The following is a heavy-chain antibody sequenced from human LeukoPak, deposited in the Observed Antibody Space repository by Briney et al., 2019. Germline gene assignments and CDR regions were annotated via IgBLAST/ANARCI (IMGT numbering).Heavy chain of an antibody. D-gene: IGHD6-6*01. CDR1: GYTFTGYY. CDR3: ARAVPLEYSSSSSDY. CDR2: INPNSGGT. Sequence: GASVKVSCKASGYTFTGYYMHWVRQAPGQGLEWMGWINPNSGGTNYAQKFQGRVTITRNTSISTAYMELSSLRSEDTAVYYCARAVPLEYSSSSSDYWGQGTLVTVSS. V-gene: IGHV1-2*02. J-gene: IGHJ4*02.